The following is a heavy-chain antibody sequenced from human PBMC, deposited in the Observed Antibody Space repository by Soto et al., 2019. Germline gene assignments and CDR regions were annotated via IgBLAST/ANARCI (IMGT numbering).Heavy chain of an antibody. CDR3: EIEGGSGEWSVV. V-gene: IGHV1-69*01. CDR1: GGTFSNYV. D-gene: IGHD3-10*01. J-gene: IGHJ6*02. CDR2: ILLLFGAT. Sequence: QVQLVQSGTEVKKPGSSAKVSCKASGGTFSNYVISWVRQAPGQGLEWMGGILLLFGATDYAKKFPGRIAITADESTTTFYMDLSSLRFHDTAVYFCEIEGGSGEWSVVWGQGTTVIVSS.